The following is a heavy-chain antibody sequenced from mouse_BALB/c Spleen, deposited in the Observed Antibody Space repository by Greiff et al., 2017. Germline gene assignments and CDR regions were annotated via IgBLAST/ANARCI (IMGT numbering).Heavy chain of an antibody. CDR2: ISSGGSYT. CDR1: GFTFSSSA. V-gene: IGHV5-9-4*01. Sequence: EVHLVVSGEGLVKPGGSLKLSCAASGFTFSSSAMSWVRQSPEKRLVWVAEISSGGSYTYYPDTVPGRFTISRDNAKNTLYLEMSSLRSEDTAMYYCAGEGGYTAYWGQGTLVTVSA. J-gene: IGHJ3*01. D-gene: IGHD5-1-1*01. CDR3: AGEGGYTAY.